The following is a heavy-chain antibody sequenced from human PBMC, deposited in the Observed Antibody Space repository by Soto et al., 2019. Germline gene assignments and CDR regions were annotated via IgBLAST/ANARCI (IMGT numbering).Heavy chain of an antibody. CDR1: GFTFSSYW. CDR3: ARDGLYFDTSGYYAY. V-gene: IGHV3-7*03. CDR2: IKQDGIEK. Sequence: AVGSLRLSCAASGFTFSSYWMSWVRQAPGKGLEWVANIKQDGIEKNYVDSVKGRFTISRDNAKRSLYLQMSSLRAEDTAVYFCARDGLYFDTSGYYAYWGQGILVTVSS. D-gene: IGHD3-22*01. J-gene: IGHJ4*02.